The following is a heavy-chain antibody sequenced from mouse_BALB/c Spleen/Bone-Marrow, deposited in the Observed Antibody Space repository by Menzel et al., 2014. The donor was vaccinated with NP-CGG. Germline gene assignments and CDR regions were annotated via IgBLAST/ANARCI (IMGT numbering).Heavy chain of an antibody. CDR3: GGXXXXXXXXXXXAMDY. V-gene: IGHV1-37*01. J-gene: IGHJ4*01. CDR1: GYSFTGYF. Sequence: VQLQQPGPELVKPGASVKISCKASGYSFTGYFMNWVKQSHGKSLEWIGRINPYNGDTFYNQKFKGKATLTVDKSSSTAHMELLSLTSEDSAVYYCGGXXXXXXXXXXXAMDYGGXXTSVTVSS. CDR2: INPYNGDT.